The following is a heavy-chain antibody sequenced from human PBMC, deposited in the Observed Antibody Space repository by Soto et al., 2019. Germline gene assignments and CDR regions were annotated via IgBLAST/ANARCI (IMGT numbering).Heavy chain of an antibody. J-gene: IGHJ4*02. V-gene: IGHV4-34*01. D-gene: IGHD2-8*02. Sequence: QVQLQQWGAGLLKPSETLSLTCAVYGGSFSGYYWTWIRQPPGTGLEWIGEINHSGSTNYNPSLKRRITLSVDTSKNQFPPQLTSVTAADTAVYYCARDKITGLFDYWGQGTRVTVSS. CDR1: GGSFSGYY. CDR3: ARDKITGLFDY. CDR2: INHSGST.